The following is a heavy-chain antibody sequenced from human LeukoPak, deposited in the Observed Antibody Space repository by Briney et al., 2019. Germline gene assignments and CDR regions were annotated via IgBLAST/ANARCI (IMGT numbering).Heavy chain of an antibody. CDR3: ARDIGSGSCY. CDR2: INPNSGDT. J-gene: IGHJ4*02. D-gene: IGHD3-10*01. CDR1: VYTFTGYY. V-gene: IGHV1-2*02. Sequence: ASVNVSCKASVYTFTGYYIHWVRQAPGQGLEWMGWINPNSGDTNYAQKFHGRLTMTLDTSINTAYMELSRLRSDDTAVYYCARDIGSGSCYWGEGTLVTVSS.